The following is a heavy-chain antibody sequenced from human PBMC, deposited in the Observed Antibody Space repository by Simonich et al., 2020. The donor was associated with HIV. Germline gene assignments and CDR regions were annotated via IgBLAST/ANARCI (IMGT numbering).Heavy chain of an antibody. V-gene: IGHV1-69-2*01. J-gene: IGHJ4*02. Sequence: EVQLVQSGAEVKKPGATVKISCKVSGNIFPDYYINWVQQAPGKGLEWMGIIDPEDGETIYLEKFQGRVTITADTSTDTAYLELSRLRSEDTAVYYCATPSLAATAFDYWGQGTLVTVSS. CDR3: ATPSLAATAFDY. D-gene: IGHD2-15*01. CDR2: IDPEDGET. CDR1: GNIFPDYY.